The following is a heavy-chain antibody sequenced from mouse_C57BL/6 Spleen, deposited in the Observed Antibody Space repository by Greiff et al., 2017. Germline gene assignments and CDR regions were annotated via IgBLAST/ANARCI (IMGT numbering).Heavy chain of an antibody. V-gene: IGHV1-80*01. D-gene: IGHD3-1*01. CDR2: IYPGDGDT. CDR3: ARSGNPRPEGVAY. J-gene: IGHJ3*01. CDR1: GSAFSSYW. Sequence: VKLLESGAELVKPGASVKISCKASGSAFSSYWMNWVKQRPGKGLEWIGQIYPGDGDTTYNGKFKGKATLTADKSSSTAYMQLSSLTSEDSAVYVLARSGNPRPEGVAYWGQGTLVTVSA.